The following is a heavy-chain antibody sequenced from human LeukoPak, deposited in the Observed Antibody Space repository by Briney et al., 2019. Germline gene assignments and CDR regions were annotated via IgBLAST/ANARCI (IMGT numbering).Heavy chain of an antibody. CDR2: ICYSGST. Sequence: SETLSLTCTVSGGSISSSSYYWGWIRQPPGKGLEWIGSICYSGSTYYNPSLKSRVTISVDTSKNQFSLKLSSVTAADTAVYYCARVPIVVVPAAIPAEFDYWGQGTLVTVSS. D-gene: IGHD2-2*02. CDR1: GGSISSSSYY. J-gene: IGHJ4*02. V-gene: IGHV4-39*07. CDR3: ARVPIVVVPAAIPAEFDY.